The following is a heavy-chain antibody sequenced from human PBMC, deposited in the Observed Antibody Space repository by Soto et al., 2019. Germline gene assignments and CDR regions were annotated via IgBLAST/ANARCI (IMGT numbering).Heavy chain of an antibody. J-gene: IGHJ6*02. V-gene: IGHV5-10-1*01. CDR2: IDPSDSYT. CDR3: ARRLRGAGSDWYYYYGMDV. D-gene: IGHD3-10*01. CDR1: GYSFTSYW. Sequence: PGESLKISCKGSGYSFTSYWISWVLQIPGKGLEWMGRIDPSDSYTNYSPSFQGHVTISADKSISTAYLQWSSLKASDTAMYYCARRLRGAGSDWYYYYGMDVCGQGTTVTVSS.